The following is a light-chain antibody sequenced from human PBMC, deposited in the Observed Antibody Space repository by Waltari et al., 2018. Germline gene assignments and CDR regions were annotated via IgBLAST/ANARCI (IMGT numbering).Light chain of an antibody. CDR1: SSDVGGYNY. V-gene: IGLV2-11*01. J-gene: IGLJ1*01. Sequence: QSALTQPRSVSGSPGQSVAISCTGTSSDVGGYNYVSWYQQHPGKAPKLMIYDVTERPPGVPDSFSGPKSGNTASLTVSGLQAEDEADYYCCSFAAGDAYVFGTGTKVTVL. CDR3: CSFAAGDAYV. CDR2: DVT.